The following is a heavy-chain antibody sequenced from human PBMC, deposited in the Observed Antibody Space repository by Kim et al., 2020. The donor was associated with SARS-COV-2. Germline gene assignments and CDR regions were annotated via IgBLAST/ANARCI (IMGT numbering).Heavy chain of an antibody. Sequence: PALKSRVTISVATSKTQVSLKLSSVTAADTAVYYCARDKSSVSGSYTFDSWGQGILVTVSS. D-gene: IGHD1-26*01. V-gene: IGHV4-59*01. J-gene: IGHJ5*01. CDR3: ARDKSSVSGSYTFDS.